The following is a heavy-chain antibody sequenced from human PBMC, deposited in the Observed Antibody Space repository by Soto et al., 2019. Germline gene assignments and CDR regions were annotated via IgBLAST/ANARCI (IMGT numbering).Heavy chain of an antibody. CDR3: ARAVAVAADFDY. D-gene: IGHD6-19*01. CDR1: GYTFTSYG. J-gene: IGHJ4*02. Sequence: ASVKVSCKASGYTFTSYGISWVRQAPGQGLEWMGWINAGNGNTKYSQKFQGRVTITRDTSASTAYMELSSLRSEDTAVYYCARAVAVAADFDYWGQGTLVTVSS. V-gene: IGHV1-3*01. CDR2: INAGNGNT.